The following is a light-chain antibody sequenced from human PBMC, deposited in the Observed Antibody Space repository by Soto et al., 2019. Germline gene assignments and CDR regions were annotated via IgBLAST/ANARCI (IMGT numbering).Light chain of an antibody. CDR3: QQYNDWPRT. V-gene: IGKV3-15*01. CDR1: QSVRSH. J-gene: IGKJ4*01. CDR2: GAS. Sequence: EVVMTQSPATLSVSPGEGATLSYRASQSVRSHLAWYQQKPGQAPSLLIFGASTRATGVPARFSGSESGTEFTLTISSLQSEDVAVYFCQQYNDWPRTFGGGTKVDIK.